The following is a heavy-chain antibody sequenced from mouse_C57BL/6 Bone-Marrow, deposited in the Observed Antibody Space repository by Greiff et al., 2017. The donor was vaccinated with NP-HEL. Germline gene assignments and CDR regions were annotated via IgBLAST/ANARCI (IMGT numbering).Heavy chain of an antibody. Sequence: QVQLQQSGAELVRPGASVKLSCKASGYTFTDYYINWVKQRPGQGLEWIAWIYPGSGNTYYNEKFKGKATLTAEKSSSTAYMQLSSLTSEDSAVYFCARRDYYGSHWYFDVWGTGTTVTVSS. J-gene: IGHJ1*03. V-gene: IGHV1-76*01. CDR2: IYPGSGNT. CDR1: GYTFTDYY. CDR3: ARRDYYGSHWYFDV. D-gene: IGHD1-1*01.